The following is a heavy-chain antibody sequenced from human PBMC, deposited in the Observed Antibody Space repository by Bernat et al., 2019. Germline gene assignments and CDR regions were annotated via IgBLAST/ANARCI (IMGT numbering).Heavy chain of an antibody. D-gene: IGHD7-27*01. J-gene: IGHJ4*02. V-gene: IGHV3-7*03. CDR2: INQDGSEK. CDR1: GFTFSVSW. Sequence: EVQLVESGGGLVQPGGSLRLSCAASGFTFSVSWMSWVRQAPGKGLEWVANINQDGSEKYYVDAVRGRFTISRDNAKNSLYLQMNSLRADDTAVYYCARSPRTGDVDYWGQGNLVTVSS. CDR3: ARSPRTGDVDY.